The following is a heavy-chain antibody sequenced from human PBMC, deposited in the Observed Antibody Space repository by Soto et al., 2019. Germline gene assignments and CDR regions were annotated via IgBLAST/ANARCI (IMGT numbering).Heavy chain of an antibody. CDR3: ARDKEGYGDSHYYYGMDV. CDR1: GGSISSGGYY. V-gene: IGHV4-31*03. J-gene: IGHJ6*02. Sequence: QVQLQESGPGLVKPSQTLSLTCTVSGGSISSGGYYWSWIRQHPGKGLEWIGYIYYSGSTYYNPSLKSRVTLSVDTSKNQFSLKLSSVTAADTAVYYCARDKEGYGDSHYYYGMDVWGQGTTVTVSS. D-gene: IGHD4-17*01. CDR2: IYYSGST.